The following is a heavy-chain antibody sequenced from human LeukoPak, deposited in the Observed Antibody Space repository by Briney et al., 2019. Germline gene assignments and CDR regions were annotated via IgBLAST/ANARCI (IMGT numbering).Heavy chain of an antibody. D-gene: IGHD3-16*02. CDR1: GFTFRAYG. CDR2: ISSSSSYI. CDR3: ARADYDYVWGSYRQYYFDY. Sequence: GGSLRLSCAASGFTFRAYGMHWVRQAPGKGLEWVSSISSSSSYIYYADSVKGRFTISRDNAKNSLYLQMNSLRAEDTAVYYCARADYDYVWGSYRQYYFDYWGQGTLVTVSS. J-gene: IGHJ4*02. V-gene: IGHV3-21*01.